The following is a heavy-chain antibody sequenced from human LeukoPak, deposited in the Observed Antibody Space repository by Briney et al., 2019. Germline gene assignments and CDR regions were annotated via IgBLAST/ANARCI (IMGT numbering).Heavy chain of an antibody. CDR3: AKDQPGNYYDSSGYPEVPFDY. J-gene: IGHJ4*02. CDR1: GFTFSSYA. D-gene: IGHD3-22*01. Sequence: PGGPLRLSCAASGFTFSSYAMSWVRQAPGKGLEWVSAISGSGGSTYYADSVKGRFTISRDNSKNTLYLQMNSLRAEDTAVYYCAKDQPGNYYDSSGYPEVPFDYWGQGTLVTVSS. CDR2: ISGSGGST. V-gene: IGHV3-23*01.